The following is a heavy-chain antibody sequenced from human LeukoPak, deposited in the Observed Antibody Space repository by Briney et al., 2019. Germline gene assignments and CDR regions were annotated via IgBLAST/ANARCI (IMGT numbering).Heavy chain of an antibody. CDR2: ISAYNGNT. V-gene: IGHV1-18*01. Sequence: ASVKVSCKASGYTFTSYGISWVRQAPGQGLEWMGWISAYNGNTNYAQKFQGRVTTTTDTSTSTAYMGLRSLRSDDTAVYYCARDLSHDYHSGSYYVDYWGQGTLVTVSS. D-gene: IGHD3-10*01. J-gene: IGHJ4*02. CDR3: ARDLSHDYHSGSYYVDY. CDR1: GYTFTSYG.